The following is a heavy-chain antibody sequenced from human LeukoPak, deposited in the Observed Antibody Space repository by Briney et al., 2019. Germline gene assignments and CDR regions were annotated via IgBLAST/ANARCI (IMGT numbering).Heavy chain of an antibody. J-gene: IGHJ6*03. CDR3: ARDYYDPHFYYYYYMDV. Sequence: SETLSLTCAVYGGSFSGYYWSWIRQPPGKGLEWIGEINHSGSTNYNPSLKSRVTISVDTSKNQFSLKLSSVTAADTAVYYCARDYYDPHFYYYYYMDVWGKGTTVTVSS. CDR1: GGSFSGYY. CDR2: INHSGST. V-gene: IGHV4-34*01. D-gene: IGHD3-22*01.